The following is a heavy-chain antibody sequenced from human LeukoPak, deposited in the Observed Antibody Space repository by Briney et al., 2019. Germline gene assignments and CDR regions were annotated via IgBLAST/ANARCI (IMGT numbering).Heavy chain of an antibody. CDR2: LVVGSGNA. CDR1: GVTFTDSA. CDR3: AAVAMVGATVEQIDY. D-gene: IGHD1-26*01. V-gene: IGHV1-58*02. Sequence: ASVKVSCKASGVTFTDSAMQWVRPARGGRLEWVGWLVVGSGNANYAQNFQEGVTITRHMPTSTGYMELSSLRSEDTAVYYCAAVAMVGATVEQIDYWGQGTLVTVSS. J-gene: IGHJ4*02.